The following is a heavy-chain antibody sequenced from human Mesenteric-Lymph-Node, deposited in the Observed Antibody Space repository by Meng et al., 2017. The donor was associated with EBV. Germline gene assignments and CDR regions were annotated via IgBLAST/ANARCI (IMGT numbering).Heavy chain of an antibody. V-gene: IGHV3-74*01. CDR2: ISHDGRVT. Sequence: EVPRVESGAIVGQPVGTLSLSCTASGFAFSSYVMHRVRQAPGKGLVWVSRISHDGRVTTYTDSVKSQFTISRDNAKNTLYLQMINLRVDDTAVYYCTRDVNWELFDYWGQGTLVTVSS. D-gene: IGHD3-10*01. CDR3: TRDVNWELFDY. J-gene: IGHJ4*02. CDR1: GFAFSSYV.